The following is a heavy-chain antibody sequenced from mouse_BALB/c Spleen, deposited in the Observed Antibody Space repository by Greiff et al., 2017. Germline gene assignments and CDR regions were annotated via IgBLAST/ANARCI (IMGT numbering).Heavy chain of an antibody. D-gene: IGHD1-1*01. CDR2: ISDGGSYT. V-gene: IGHV5-4*02. CDR3: ARDYYYGNDAMDY. J-gene: IGHJ4*01. Sequence: EVKLVESGGGLVKPGGSLKLSCAASGFTFSDYYMYWVRQTPEKRLEWVATISDGGSYTYYPDSVKGRFTISRDNAKNNLYLQMSSLKSEDTAMYYCARDYYYGNDAMDYWGQGTSVTVSS. CDR1: GFTFSDYY.